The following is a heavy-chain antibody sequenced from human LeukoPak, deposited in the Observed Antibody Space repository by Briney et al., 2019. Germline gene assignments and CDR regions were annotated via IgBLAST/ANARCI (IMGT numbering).Heavy chain of an antibody. Sequence: GGSLRLSCAASGFAFITYAMTWVRQALGKGLEWVSSISGSGGSTYYADSVKGRFTISRDNSKNTLYLQMNSLRAEDTAVYYCARCIAVAGNDYWGQGTLVTVSS. CDR1: GFAFITYA. D-gene: IGHD6-19*01. V-gene: IGHV3-23*01. J-gene: IGHJ4*02. CDR2: ISGSGGST. CDR3: ARCIAVAGNDY.